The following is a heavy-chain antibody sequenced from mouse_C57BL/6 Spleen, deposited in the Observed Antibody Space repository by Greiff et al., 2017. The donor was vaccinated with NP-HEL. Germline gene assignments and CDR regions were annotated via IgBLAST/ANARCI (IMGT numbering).Heavy chain of an antibody. CDR2: IYPGDGDT. CDR3: AREGDYYGSSYYFDY. D-gene: IGHD1-1*01. V-gene: IGHV1-82*01. J-gene: IGHJ2*01. CDR1: GYAFSSSW. Sequence: QVQLQQSGPELVKPGASVKISCKASGYAFSSSWMNWVKQRPGKGLEWIGRIYPGDGDTNYNGKFKGKATLTADKSSSTAYMQLSSLTSEESAVYFCAREGDYYGSSYYFDYWGQGTTLTVSS.